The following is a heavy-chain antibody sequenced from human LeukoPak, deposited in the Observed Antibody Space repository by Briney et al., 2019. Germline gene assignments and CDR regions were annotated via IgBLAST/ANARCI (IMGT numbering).Heavy chain of an antibody. Sequence: SETLSLTCTVSGGSISSYYWSWIRQPPGKGLEWIGYIYYSGSTNYNPSLKSRVTISVDTSKNQFSLKLSSVTAADTAVYYCARHGYYDSSGYDPLGYFQHWGQGTLVTVSS. J-gene: IGHJ1*01. CDR1: GGSISSYY. CDR2: IYYSGST. CDR3: ARHGYYDSSGYDPLGYFQH. V-gene: IGHV4-59*08. D-gene: IGHD3-22*01.